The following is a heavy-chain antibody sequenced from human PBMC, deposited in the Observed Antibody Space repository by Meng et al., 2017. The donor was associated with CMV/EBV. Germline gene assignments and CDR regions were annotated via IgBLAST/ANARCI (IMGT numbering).Heavy chain of an antibody. V-gene: IGHV3-30*02. CDR1: GFTFSRYG. CDR3: AKDVNNWNFVVTDGFDH. J-gene: IGHJ4*02. CDR2: IRYDGSNR. Sequence: GESLKISCAASGFTFSRYGMHWVRQAPGKGLEWVAFIRYDGSNRNYGDSVKGRFTISRDNSKNTLYLQMNSLRAEDTAVYYCAKDVNNWNFVVTDGFDHWGQGTLVTVSS. D-gene: IGHD1-7*01.